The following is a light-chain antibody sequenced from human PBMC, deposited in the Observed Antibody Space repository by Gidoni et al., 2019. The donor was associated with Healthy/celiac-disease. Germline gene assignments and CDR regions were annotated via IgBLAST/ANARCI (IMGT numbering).Light chain of an antibody. J-gene: IGKJ4*01. V-gene: IGKV1-33*01. CDR1: QDISNY. Sequence: DIQMTQSPSPLSASVGDRVTITCQASQDISNYLNWYQQKPGKAPKLLIYDASKLETGVPSRFSGSGSGTDFTSTISLLQPEDTATYYCQHYDTLPFTFGGGTKVEIK. CDR3: QHYDTLPFT. CDR2: DAS.